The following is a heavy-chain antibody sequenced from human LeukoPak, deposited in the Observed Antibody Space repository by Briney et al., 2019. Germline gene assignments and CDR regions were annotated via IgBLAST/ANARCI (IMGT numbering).Heavy chain of an antibody. V-gene: IGHV4-59*01. Sequence: SETLSLTCTVSGGSISSYYWSWIRQPPGKGLEWIGYIYYSGSTNYNPSLKSRVTISVDTSKNQFSLKLSSVTAADTAVYYCARSLFGQLAGPDAFDIWGQGTMVTVSS. D-gene: IGHD6-6*01. CDR1: GGSISSYY. CDR3: ARSLFGQLAGPDAFDI. CDR2: IYYSGST. J-gene: IGHJ3*02.